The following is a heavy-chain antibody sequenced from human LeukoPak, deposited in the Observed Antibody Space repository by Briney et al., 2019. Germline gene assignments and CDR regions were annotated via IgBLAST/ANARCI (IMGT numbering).Heavy chain of an antibody. CDR1: GGTFSSYA. D-gene: IGHD5-12*01. J-gene: IGHJ4*02. V-gene: IGHV1-69*13. CDR2: IIPIFGTA. CDR3: ASIPRGYSGYDSPAGY. Sequence: SVKVSCKASGGTFSSYAISWVRQAPRQGLEWMGGIIPIFGTANYAQKFQGRVTITADESTSTAYMELSSLRSEDTAVYYCASIPRGYSGYDSPAGYWGQGTLVTVSS.